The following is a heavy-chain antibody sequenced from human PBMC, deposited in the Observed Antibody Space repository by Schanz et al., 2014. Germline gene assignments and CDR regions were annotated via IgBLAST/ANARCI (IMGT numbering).Heavy chain of an antibody. J-gene: IGHJ4*02. CDR2: ISRDGTTS. V-gene: IGHV3-11*01. Sequence: VQVVESGGGLVQPGGSLRLSCAASGFIFNDYYMNWIRQAPGKGLEWLSYISRDGTTSYYADSVKGRFTISRDNAKNSLYLEMTSLRGEDTAVYYCIRGDIMVVPVAHFWGQGILVTVSS. CDR1: GFIFNDYY. D-gene: IGHD2-2*01. CDR3: IRGDIMVVPVAHF.